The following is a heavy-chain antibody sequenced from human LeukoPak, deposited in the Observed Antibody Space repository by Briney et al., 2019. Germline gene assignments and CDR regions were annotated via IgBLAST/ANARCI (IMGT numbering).Heavy chain of an antibody. CDR2: ISTYSGNI. Sequence: QTGGSLRLSCAASGFTFSSYGMNWVRQAPGKGLEWVSYISTYSGNIYYADSVKGRFTVSRDNAKNSLYLQMNSLRAEDTAIYYCARDMQFVNTLIQYWGQGTLVTVSS. CDR3: ARDMQFVNTLIQY. D-gene: IGHD5-18*01. V-gene: IGHV3-48*04. J-gene: IGHJ4*02. CDR1: GFTFSSYG.